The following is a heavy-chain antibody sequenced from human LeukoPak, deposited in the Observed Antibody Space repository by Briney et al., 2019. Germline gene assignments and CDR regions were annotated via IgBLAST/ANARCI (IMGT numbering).Heavy chain of an antibody. V-gene: IGHV4-34*01. CDR1: GGSFGGYY. CDR3: ARVGPPVLVVYAYWFDP. D-gene: IGHD2-8*02. Sequence: PSETLSLTCAVYGGSFGGYYWSWIRQPPGKGLEWIGEINHSGSTNYNPSLKSRVTISVGTSKNQFSLKLSSVTAADTAAYYCARVGPPVLVVYAYWFDPWGQGTLVTVSS. CDR2: INHSGST. J-gene: IGHJ5*02.